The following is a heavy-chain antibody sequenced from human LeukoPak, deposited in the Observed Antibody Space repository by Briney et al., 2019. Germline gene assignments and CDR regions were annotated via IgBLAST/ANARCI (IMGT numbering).Heavy chain of an antibody. D-gene: IGHD1-1*01. V-gene: IGHV4-61*02. CDR1: GGSISSGSYY. Sequence: PSETLSLTCTVSGGSISSGSYYWSWIRQPAGKGLEWIGRIYTSGSTNYNPSLKSRVTISVDTSKNQFSLKLSSVTAADTAVYYCARLHSRQLWVAHFDYWGQGTLVTVSS. CDR2: IYTSGST. CDR3: ARLHSRQLWVAHFDY. J-gene: IGHJ4*02.